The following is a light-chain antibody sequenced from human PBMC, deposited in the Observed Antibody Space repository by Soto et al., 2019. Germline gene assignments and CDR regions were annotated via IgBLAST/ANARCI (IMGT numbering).Light chain of an antibody. V-gene: IGKV3-15*01. CDR3: QQYITWPSALT. Sequence: EIVMTQSPATLSVSPGERATLSCRTSQSVSSNLAWYQHKPGQAPRLLIYGASTRATGIPARFSGSGSGTEFTLTISSLQSEDFAVYYCQQYITWPSALTFGGGTKVEI. J-gene: IGKJ4*01. CDR2: GAS. CDR1: QSVSSN.